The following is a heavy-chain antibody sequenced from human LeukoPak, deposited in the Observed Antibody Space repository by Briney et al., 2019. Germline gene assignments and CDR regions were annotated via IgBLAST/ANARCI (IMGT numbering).Heavy chain of an antibody. CDR3: AKEGTAGTNLNWFGP. Sequence: PSETLSLTCSASGGSISSYYWSWSRQPPGKGLEWIGYISYSGSTNFNPSLKSRVTISVDTSKNQCSLRLSSVTAADTAVYYCAKEGTAGTNLNWFGPWGQGTLVTVSS. CDR1: GGSISSYY. D-gene: IGHD1-1*01. J-gene: IGHJ5*02. CDR2: ISYSGST. V-gene: IGHV4-59*01.